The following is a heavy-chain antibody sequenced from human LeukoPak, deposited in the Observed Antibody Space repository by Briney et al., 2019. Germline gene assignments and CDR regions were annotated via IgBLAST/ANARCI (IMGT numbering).Heavy chain of an antibody. V-gene: IGHV4-38-2*02. Sequence: SETLSLTCTVSGYSISSGYYWGWIRQPPGKGLEWIGSIYYSGSTYYNPSLKSRVTISVDTSKNQFSLKLSSVTAADTAVYYCARYGEQGAFDIWGQGTMVTVSS. CDR2: IYYSGST. J-gene: IGHJ3*02. CDR3: ARYGEQGAFDI. CDR1: GYSISSGYY. D-gene: IGHD4-17*01.